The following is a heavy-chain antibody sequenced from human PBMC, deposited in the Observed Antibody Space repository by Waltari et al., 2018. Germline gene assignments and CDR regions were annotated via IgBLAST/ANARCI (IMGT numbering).Heavy chain of an antibody. CDR3: VLYSSSFLGVC. Sequence: GQLVESGGDLVQPGGSLILSCTASGFISSSYRMHRFRQAPGEGLVLVAHINLDGSITNYADSVKGRFTISRDNARNTLFLQMNSLRAEDTAIYYCVLYSSSFLGVCWGQGTLVTVSS. CDR1: GFISSSYR. J-gene: IGHJ4*02. CDR2: INLDGSIT. V-gene: IGHV3-74*01. D-gene: IGHD6-13*01.